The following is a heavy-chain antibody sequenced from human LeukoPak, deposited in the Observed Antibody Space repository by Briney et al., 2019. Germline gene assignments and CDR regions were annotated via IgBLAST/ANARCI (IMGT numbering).Heavy chain of an antibody. CDR1: GFTFSSYA. V-gene: IGHV3-33*08. Sequence: PGGSLRLSCAASGFTFSSYAMHWVRQAPGKGLEWVAVIWYDGSNKYYADSVKGRFTISRDNSKNTLYLQMNSLRAEDTAVYYCARWYYDFWSGYHRSPYGMDVWGQGTTVTVSS. CDR3: ARWYYDFWSGYHRSPYGMDV. CDR2: IWYDGSNK. D-gene: IGHD3-3*01. J-gene: IGHJ6*02.